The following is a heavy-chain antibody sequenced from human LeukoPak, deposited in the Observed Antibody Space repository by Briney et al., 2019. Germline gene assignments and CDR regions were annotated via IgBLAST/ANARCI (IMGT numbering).Heavy chain of an antibody. Sequence: GRPLRLSCAASGFTFKNHGMHWVRQAPGKGLEWVAVIWYDGSNKFYADSVKGRFTISRDNSKNTLYLQMNSLRAEDTAVYYCARDFDYYDSSGYYKALDYWGQGTLVTVSS. CDR1: GFTFKNHG. V-gene: IGHV3-33*01. CDR3: ARDFDYYDSSGYYKALDY. CDR2: IWYDGSNK. D-gene: IGHD3-22*01. J-gene: IGHJ4*02.